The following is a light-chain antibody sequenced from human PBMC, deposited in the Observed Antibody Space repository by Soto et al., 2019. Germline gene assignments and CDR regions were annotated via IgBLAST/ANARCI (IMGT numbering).Light chain of an antibody. CDR2: AAS. CDR1: QGISSY. V-gene: IGKV1-9*01. CDR3: QQYNSYALT. Sequence: IQLTQSPSSLSASVGDRVTITCRASQGISSYLAWYQQKSGKAPQLLIYAASTLQSGVPSRFSGSGSGTDFTLTINSLQPDDFATYYCQQYNSYALTFGGGTKVEIK. J-gene: IGKJ4*01.